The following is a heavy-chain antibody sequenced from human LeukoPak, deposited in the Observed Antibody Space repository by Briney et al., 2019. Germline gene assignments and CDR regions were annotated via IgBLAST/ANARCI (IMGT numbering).Heavy chain of an antibody. CDR1: GFNFNTYT. V-gene: IGHV3-21*01. D-gene: IGHD5-18*01. CDR3: ARDGDTAMVKPEAGFDY. J-gene: IGHJ4*02. CDR2: ISSSSSYI. Sequence: PGGSLRLSCAASGFNFNTYTMNWVRQAPGKGLEWVSSISSSSSYIYYADSVKGRFTISRDNAKNSLYLQMNSLRAEDTAVYYCARDGDTAMVKPEAGFDYWGPGTLVTVSS.